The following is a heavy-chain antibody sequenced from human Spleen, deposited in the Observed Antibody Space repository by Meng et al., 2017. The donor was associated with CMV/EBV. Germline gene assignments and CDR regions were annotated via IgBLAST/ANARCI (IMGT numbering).Heavy chain of an antibody. J-gene: IGHJ5*02. Sequence: GESLKISCAASGFTFSSYAMHWVRQAPGKGLEWVAVISYDGTNKYYADSVKGRFTISRDNFRSTLFLQMDSLRPDDTALYYCAWQQWFVYVFDHWGQGTLVTVSS. CDR2: ISYDGTNK. D-gene: IGHD6-19*01. CDR3: AWQQWFVYVFDH. CDR1: GFTFSSYA. V-gene: IGHV3-30-3*01.